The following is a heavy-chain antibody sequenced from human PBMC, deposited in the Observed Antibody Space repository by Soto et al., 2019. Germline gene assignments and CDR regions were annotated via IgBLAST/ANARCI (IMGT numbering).Heavy chain of an antibody. J-gene: IGHJ5*02. D-gene: IGHD2-2*01. V-gene: IGHV6-1*01. CDR2: TYYRSKWYN. CDR1: GDSVSSNSAA. Sequence: SETLSLTCAISGDSVSSNSAAWNWIRQSPSRGLEWLGRTYYRSKWYNDYAVSVKSRITINPDTSKNQVSLQLNSVTPEDTAVYYCARGGGYCSSTRCYPEFDPWGQGTLVTVSS. CDR3: ARGGGYCSSTRCYPEFDP.